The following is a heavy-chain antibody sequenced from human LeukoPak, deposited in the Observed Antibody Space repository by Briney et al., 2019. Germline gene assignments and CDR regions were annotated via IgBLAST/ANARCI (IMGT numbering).Heavy chain of an antibody. Sequence: PGGSLRLSCAASGFTFSSYAMSWVRQAPVKGLEWVSVISGSSTSTYYVDSVKGRFTISRDNSKNTLYLQMNSLRAEDTATYYCAKYGSGTYYGYWGQGTLVTVSS. V-gene: IGHV3-23*01. CDR2: ISGSSTST. CDR1: GFTFSSYA. D-gene: IGHD3-10*01. J-gene: IGHJ4*02. CDR3: AKYGSGTYYGY.